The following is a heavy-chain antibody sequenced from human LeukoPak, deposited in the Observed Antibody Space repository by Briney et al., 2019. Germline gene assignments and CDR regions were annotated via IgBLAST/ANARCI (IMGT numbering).Heavy chain of an antibody. CDR1: GFTFSSYS. CDR3: AGESSSWYGSAFDI. Sequence: GGSLRLSCAASGFTFSSYSMNWVRQAPGKGLEWVSSISSSSSYIYYADSVKGRFTISRDNAKNSLYLQMNSLRAEDTAVYYCAGESSSWYGSAFDIWGQGTMVTVSS. J-gene: IGHJ3*02. D-gene: IGHD6-13*01. V-gene: IGHV3-21*01. CDR2: ISSSSSYI.